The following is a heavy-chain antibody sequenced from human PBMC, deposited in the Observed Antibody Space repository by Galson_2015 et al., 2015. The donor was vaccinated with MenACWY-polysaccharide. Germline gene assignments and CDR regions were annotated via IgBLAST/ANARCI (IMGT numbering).Heavy chain of an antibody. J-gene: IGHJ3*01. Sequence: SLRLSCAASGLKFRGSGMHWVRQAPGKGLEWVAVIQYDGSQKQYIDSVKGRFTISRDNSKNTLYLEMNSLRAEDTALYYCAREGSRIVFHAFDDWGQGTMVTVSS. D-gene: IGHD3-10*02. CDR3: AREGSRIVFHAFDD. CDR1: GLKFRGSG. V-gene: IGHV3-33*01. CDR2: IQYDGSQK.